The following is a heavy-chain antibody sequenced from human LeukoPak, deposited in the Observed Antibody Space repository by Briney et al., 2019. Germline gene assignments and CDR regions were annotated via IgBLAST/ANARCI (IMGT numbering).Heavy chain of an antibody. V-gene: IGHV1-2*02. Sequence: ASVKVSCKASGYTFTGYYMHWVRQAPGQGLEWMGWINPNSGGTNYAQRFQGRVTMTRDTSISTAYMELSRLRSDDTAVYYCLRPANWLDPWGQGTLVTVSS. D-gene: IGHD3-3*01. CDR2: INPNSGGT. CDR3: LRPANWLDP. J-gene: IGHJ5*02. CDR1: GYTFTGYY.